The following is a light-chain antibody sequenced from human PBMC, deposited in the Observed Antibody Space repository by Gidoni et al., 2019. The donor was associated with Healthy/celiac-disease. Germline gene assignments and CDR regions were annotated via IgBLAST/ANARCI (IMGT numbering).Light chain of an antibody. V-gene: IGLV7-43*01. CDR1: TGAVTSGYY. CDR3: LLYYGGAQQEV. CDR2: STS. Sequence: QTVVTQEPSLTVSPGGTVTLTCASSTGAVTSGYYPNWFQQKPGQAPRALIYSTSNKHPWTPARFSGSLLGGKAALTLSGVQPEDEAEYYCLLYYGGAQQEVFGGGTKLTVL. J-gene: IGLJ2*01.